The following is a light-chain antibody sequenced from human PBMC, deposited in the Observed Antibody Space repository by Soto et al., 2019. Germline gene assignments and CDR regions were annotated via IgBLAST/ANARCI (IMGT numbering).Light chain of an antibody. V-gene: IGKV3-11*01. J-gene: IGKJ4*01. Sequence: EIVLTQSPATLSLSPGERATLSCRARQSIGGILAWSQPKPGQAPRLLIYEVSNRATGIPARFSGSGSGTDFTLTISSLEPEDCAVYYCQQRWSGPLTFGGGTKVEIK. CDR1: QSIGGI. CDR2: EVS. CDR3: QQRWSGPLT.